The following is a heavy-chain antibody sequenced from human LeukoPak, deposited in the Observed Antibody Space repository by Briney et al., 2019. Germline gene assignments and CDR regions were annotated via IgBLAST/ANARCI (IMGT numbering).Heavy chain of an antibody. V-gene: IGHV1-2*02. Sequence: ASVKVSCKASGYTFTGYYMHWVRQAPGQGLEWMGWINPNSGGTNYAQKFQGRVTKTRDTSISTAYMELSRLRSDDTAVYYCARVVVPAAIDFDYWGQGTLVTVSS. CDR2: INPNSGGT. D-gene: IGHD2-2*01. CDR1: GYTFTGYY. CDR3: ARVVVPAAIDFDY. J-gene: IGHJ4*02.